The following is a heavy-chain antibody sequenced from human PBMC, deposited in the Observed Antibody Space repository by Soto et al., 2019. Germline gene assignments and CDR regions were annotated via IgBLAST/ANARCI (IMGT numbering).Heavy chain of an antibody. V-gene: IGHV4-59*01. Sequence: SETLSLTCSVSGASISFYFWTWIRHSPGRGLEWIGHIDYTGSINYNPSLKSRVTISMDMSKNQFYLNLNSVTPADTAVYYCARRNYYESSGYYHFEYWGQGHQVTVSS. D-gene: IGHD3-22*01. CDR2: IDYTGSI. J-gene: IGHJ4*02. CDR3: ARRNYYESSGYYHFEY. CDR1: GASISFYF.